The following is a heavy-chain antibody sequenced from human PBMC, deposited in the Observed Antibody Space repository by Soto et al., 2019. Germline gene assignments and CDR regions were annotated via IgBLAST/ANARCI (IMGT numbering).Heavy chain of an antibody. CDR1: GWSFRGYY. CDR3: ATRLWFGER. V-gene: IGHV4-34*01. Sequence: PSETLSLTYPVYGWSFRGYYWSWIRQPPGKGLEWIGEINHSGSTNYNPSLKSRVTISVDTSKNQFSLKLSSVTAADTAVYYCATRLWFGERWGQGTLVTVSS. CDR2: INHSGST. D-gene: IGHD3-10*01. J-gene: IGHJ4*02.